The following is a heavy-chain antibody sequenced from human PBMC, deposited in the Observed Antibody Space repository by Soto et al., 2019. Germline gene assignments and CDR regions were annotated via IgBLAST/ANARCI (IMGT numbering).Heavy chain of an antibody. CDR3: ARARGVGFMIKYGEVLGAFDI. Sequence: SETLSLTCTVSGGSISSYYWSWIRQPPGKGLEWIGYIYYSGSTNYNPSLKSRVTISVDTSKNQFSLKLSSMTAADTAVYYCARARGVGFMIKYGEVLGAFDIWGQGTMVTVSS. CDR1: GGSISSYY. D-gene: IGHD3-16*02. J-gene: IGHJ3*02. CDR2: IYYSGST. V-gene: IGHV4-59*01.